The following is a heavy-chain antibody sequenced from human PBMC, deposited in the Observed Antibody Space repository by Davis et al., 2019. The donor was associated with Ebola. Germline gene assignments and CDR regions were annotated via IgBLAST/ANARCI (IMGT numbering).Heavy chain of an antibody. CDR3: ARGGQFGDR. V-gene: IGHV1-18*01. J-gene: IGHJ5*02. CDR1: GYTFTDYG. CDR2: ISAFHGKT. Sequence: AASVKVSCKASGYTFTDYGVTWVRQAPGQGLEWLGSISAFHGKTNYAQIVQGRVTMTIDASASTAYMELGTLTSDDTAIYYCARGGQFGDRWGQGTLVTVSS. D-gene: IGHD3-16*01.